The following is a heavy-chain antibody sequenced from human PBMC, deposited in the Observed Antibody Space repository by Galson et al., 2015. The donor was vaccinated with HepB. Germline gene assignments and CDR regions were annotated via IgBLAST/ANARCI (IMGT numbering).Heavy chain of an antibody. V-gene: IGHV3-64D*06. CDR3: VKDHSTGYGTSWFYFDY. CDR2: ISNNADST. J-gene: IGHJ4*02. D-gene: IGHD5-12*01. CDR1: GFIFNSYA. Sequence: SLRLSCAASGFIFNSYAMNWVRQAPGKGLEYVSGISNNADSTYYADSVKGRFTISRDNSKNALYLQLSSLTTEDTAVYYCVKDHSTGYGTSWFYFDYWGQGALVTDSS.